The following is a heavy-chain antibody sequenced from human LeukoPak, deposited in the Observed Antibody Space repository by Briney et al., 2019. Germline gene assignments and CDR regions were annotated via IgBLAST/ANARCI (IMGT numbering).Heavy chain of an antibody. Sequence: GGSLRLSCAGSGLTFSSYWMHWVRQAPGKGLVWVSRIKGDGSSTSYADSVKGRFTISRDNTKNTLYLQMNSLRAEDTAVYYCARDKVGAIDYWGQGTLVTVSS. CDR2: IKGDGSST. CDR3: ARDKVGAIDY. V-gene: IGHV3-74*01. D-gene: IGHD1-26*01. CDR1: GLTFSSYW. J-gene: IGHJ4*02.